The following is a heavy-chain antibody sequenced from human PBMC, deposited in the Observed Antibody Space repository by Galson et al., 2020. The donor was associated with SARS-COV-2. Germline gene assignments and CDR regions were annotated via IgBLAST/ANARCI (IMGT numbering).Heavy chain of an antibody. V-gene: IGHV1-18*01. J-gene: IGHJ6*02. CDR2: ISAYNGNT. Sequence: GASVKVSCKASGYTFTSYGISWVRQAPGQGLEWMGWISAYNGNTNYAQKLQGRVTMTTDTSTSTAYMELRSLRSDDTAVYYCARWNHGAGPYYYYYGMDVWGQGTTVTVSS. D-gene: IGHD6-19*01. CDR1: GYTFTSYG. CDR3: ARWNHGAGPYYYYYGMDV.